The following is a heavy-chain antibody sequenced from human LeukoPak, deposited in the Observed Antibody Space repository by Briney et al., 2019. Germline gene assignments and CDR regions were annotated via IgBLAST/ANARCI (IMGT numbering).Heavy chain of an antibody. V-gene: IGHV3-30*02. CDR2: IRYDGSNK. CDR1: QFTFNSYG. J-gene: IGHJ4*02. Sequence: GGSLRLSCAASQFTFNSYGMHWVRQAPGKGLEWVAFIRYDGSNKYYTDSVKGRFTISRDNSKNTLYLQMNSLRAEDTAVYYCARDAPYWGQGTLVTVSS. CDR3: ARDAPY.